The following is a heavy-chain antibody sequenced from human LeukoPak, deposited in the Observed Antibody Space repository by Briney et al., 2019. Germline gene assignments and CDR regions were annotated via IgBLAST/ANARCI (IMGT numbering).Heavy chain of an antibody. CDR1: GGSISSRSYY. CDR3: ARGGFSGGILRYFDL. J-gene: IGHJ2*01. D-gene: IGHD2-15*01. Sequence: SETLSLTCIVSGGSISSRSYYWDWIRQPPGKGLEWIGNLFDSGNTHYNPSLRSRLTMSVDTSKNQFSLKLSSVTAADTAVYYCARGGFSGGILRYFDLWGRGTLVTVSS. V-gene: IGHV4-39*07. CDR2: LFDSGNT.